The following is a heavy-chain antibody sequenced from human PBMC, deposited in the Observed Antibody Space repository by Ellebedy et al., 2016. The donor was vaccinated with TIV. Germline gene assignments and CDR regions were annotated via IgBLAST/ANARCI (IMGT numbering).Heavy chain of an antibody. D-gene: IGHD4-17*01. CDR1: GGSISSYY. J-gene: IGHJ4*02. CDR3: ASSQSYGDYPFDY. Sequence: SETLSLTXTVSGGSISSYYWSWIRQPPGKGLEWIGSIYYSGSTYYNPSLKSRVTISVDTSKNQFSLKLSSVTAADTAVYYCASSQSYGDYPFDYWGQGTLVTVSS. V-gene: IGHV4-39*01. CDR2: IYYSGST.